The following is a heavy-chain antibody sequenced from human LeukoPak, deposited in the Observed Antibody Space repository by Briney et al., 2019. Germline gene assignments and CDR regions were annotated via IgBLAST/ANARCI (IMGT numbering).Heavy chain of an antibody. CDR3: ARGGSGQQLAGVRFDY. V-gene: IGHV4-4*07. D-gene: IGHD6-13*01. J-gene: IGHJ4*02. Sequence: SETLSLTCTVSGGSISSYYWSWIRQPAGKGLERIGRIYTSGSTNYNPSLKSRVTMSVDTSKNQFSLKLSSVTAADTAVYYCARGGSGQQLAGVRFDYWGQGTLVTVSS. CDR2: IYTSGST. CDR1: GGSISSYY.